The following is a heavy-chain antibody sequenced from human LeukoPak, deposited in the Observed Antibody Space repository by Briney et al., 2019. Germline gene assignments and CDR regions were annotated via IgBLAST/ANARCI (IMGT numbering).Heavy chain of an antibody. J-gene: IGHJ4*02. Sequence: ASVKVSCKASDYTFTTYGITWVRQVPGQGLEWMGWISVYNGDTNYAQKLQGRVTMTTDTPTSTAYMELRSLRSDDTAVYYCARDPAVAGGGDFDYWGQGTLVTVSS. CDR2: ISVYNGDT. CDR1: DYTFTTYG. V-gene: IGHV1-18*01. D-gene: IGHD6-19*01. CDR3: ARDPAVAGGGDFDY.